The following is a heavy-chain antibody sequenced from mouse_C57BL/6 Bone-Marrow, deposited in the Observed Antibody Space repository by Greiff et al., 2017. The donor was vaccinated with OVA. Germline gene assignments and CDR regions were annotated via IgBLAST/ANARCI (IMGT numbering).Heavy chain of an antibody. D-gene: IGHD2-4*01. CDR3: ASSPYYDYDEGFAY. Sequence: QVQLQQPGAELVKPGASVKMSCKASGYTFTSYWITWVKQRPGQGLEWIGDIYPGSGSTNYNEKFKSKATLTVDTSSRTAYMQLSSLTSEDSAVYYCASSPYYDYDEGFAYWGQGTLVTVSA. CDR1: GYTFTSYW. CDR2: IYPGSGST. V-gene: IGHV1-55*01. J-gene: IGHJ3*01.